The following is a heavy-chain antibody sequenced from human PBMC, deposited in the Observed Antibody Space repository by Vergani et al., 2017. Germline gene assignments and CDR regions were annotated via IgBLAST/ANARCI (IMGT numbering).Heavy chain of an antibody. Sequence: QVQLQESGPGLVKPSETLSLTCTVSGYSISSGYYWGWIRQPPGKGLAWIGSIYHSGSTYYNPSLKSRVTISVDTSKNHFSLKLSSVTAADKAVYYCARATPLAVYYYGSGSLYDWGQGTLVTVSS. D-gene: IGHD3-10*01. CDR3: ARATPLAVYYYGSGSLYD. CDR2: IYHSGST. V-gene: IGHV4-38-2*02. CDR1: GYSISSGYY. J-gene: IGHJ4*02.